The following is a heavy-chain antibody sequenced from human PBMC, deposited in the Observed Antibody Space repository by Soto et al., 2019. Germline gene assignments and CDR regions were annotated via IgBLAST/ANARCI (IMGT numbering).Heavy chain of an antibody. V-gene: IGHV3-30*18. D-gene: IGHD6-13*01. Sequence: QVQLVESGGGVVQPGRSLRLSCAASGFTFSSYGMHWVRQAPGKGLEWVAVISYDGSNKYYADSVKGRFTISRDNSKNPLYLQMNSLRAEDTAVYYCAKEGEAAAAFDYWGQGTLVTVSS. CDR2: ISYDGSNK. CDR1: GFTFSSYG. J-gene: IGHJ4*02. CDR3: AKEGEAAAAFDY.